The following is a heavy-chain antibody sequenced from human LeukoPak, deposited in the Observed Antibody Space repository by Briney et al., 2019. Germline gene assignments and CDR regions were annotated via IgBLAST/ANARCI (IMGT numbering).Heavy chain of an antibody. CDR2: IGSSISYI. V-gene: IGHV3-21*01. CDR3: AREGYYSGMDV. CDR1: GFTFSSYS. Sequence: PGGSLRLSCAASGFTFSSYSMKWVRQAPGKGLEWVSFIGSSISYISYADSVKGRFTISRDNAKNSLYLQMNSLRAEDTAVCYCAREGYYSGMDVWGQGTTVTASS. J-gene: IGHJ6*02.